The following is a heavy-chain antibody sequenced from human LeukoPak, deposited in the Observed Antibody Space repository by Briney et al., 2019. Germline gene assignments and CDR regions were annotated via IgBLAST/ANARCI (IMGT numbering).Heavy chain of an antibody. CDR1: GFSLSDYY. Sequence: NPGGSLRLSCAVSGFSLSDYYMNWVRQVPGKGLEWISYVTSTGRSTNYADSVKGRFTISGDSAKNSVSLQLSSLTAEDTAVYYCARGRRGSYYTFQVWGQGTLVSVSS. CDR3: ARGRRGSYYTFQV. CDR2: VTSTGRST. J-gene: IGHJ4*02. V-gene: IGHV3-11*01. D-gene: IGHD3-16*01.